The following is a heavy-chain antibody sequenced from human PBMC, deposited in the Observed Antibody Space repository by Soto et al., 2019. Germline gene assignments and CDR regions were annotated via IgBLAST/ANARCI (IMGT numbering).Heavy chain of an antibody. J-gene: IGHJ3*02. Sequence: QVQLQESGPGLVKPSETLSLTCTVSGGSVSSGSYYWSWIRQPPGKGLEWIGYIYYSGSTNYNPSLKRRVTLAVDTSKTQFFLKLGSATAADSDVYYCARESRGDYYDRSGYYSDAFDIWGQGTMVTVSS. CDR2: IYYSGST. CDR1: GGSVSSGSYY. D-gene: IGHD3-22*01. CDR3: ARESRGDYYDRSGYYSDAFDI. V-gene: IGHV4-61*01.